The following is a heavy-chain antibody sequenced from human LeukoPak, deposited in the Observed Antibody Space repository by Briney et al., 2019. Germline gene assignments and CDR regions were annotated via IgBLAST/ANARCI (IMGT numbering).Heavy chain of an antibody. Sequence: GGSLRLSCAASGFTFSTYSMNWVRQAPGKGLEWVSSIISSSSYIYYADSVKGRFTISRDNAKNSLYLQMNSLRAEDTAVYYCARDGEYSGYDYYFDYWGQGTLVTVSS. CDR2: IISSSSYI. V-gene: IGHV3-21*01. CDR1: GFTFSTYS. CDR3: ARDGEYSGYDYYFDY. D-gene: IGHD5-12*01. J-gene: IGHJ4*02.